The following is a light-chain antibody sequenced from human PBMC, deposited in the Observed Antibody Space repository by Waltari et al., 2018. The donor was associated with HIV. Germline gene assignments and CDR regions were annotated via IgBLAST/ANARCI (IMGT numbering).Light chain of an antibody. J-gene: IGLJ1*01. CDR3: CTYAGSSIYL. CDR1: SSDVGSYNF. V-gene: IGLV2-23*02. CDR2: EVN. Sequence: HSALTQPASVSGPLGQSITISCTGTSSDVGSYNFVSWYQKHPGKAPKLFIYEVNQRPLWVSNRFSSSKAGNTVSLTISGLQDEDEADYYCCTYAGSSIYLFGSGTQVTVL.